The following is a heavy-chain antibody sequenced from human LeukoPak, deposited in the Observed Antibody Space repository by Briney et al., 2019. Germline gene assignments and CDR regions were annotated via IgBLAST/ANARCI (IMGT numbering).Heavy chain of an antibody. CDR2: IYYSGST. V-gene: IGHV4-59*01. CDR3: ARVDDFWSGYLSWFDP. J-gene: IGHJ5*02. D-gene: IGHD3-3*01. Sequence: SETLSHTCTVSGGSISSYYWSWIRQPPGKGLEWIGYIYYSGSTNYNPSLKSRVTISVDTSKNQFSLKLSSVTAADTAVYYCARVDDFWSGYLSWFDPWGQGTLVTVSS. CDR1: GGSISSYY.